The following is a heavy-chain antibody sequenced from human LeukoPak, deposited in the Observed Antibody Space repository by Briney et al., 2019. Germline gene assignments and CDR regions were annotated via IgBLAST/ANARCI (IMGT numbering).Heavy chain of an antibody. D-gene: IGHD6-19*01. J-gene: IGHJ4*02. V-gene: IGHV3-21*05. Sequence: PGGSLRLSCTASGFTFSSYAMNWVRQAPGKGLEWVSYMSSSSGYTNYADSVKGRFTISRDNAKNSLYLQLNSLRAEDTAVYYCATSHIRIAEAGTSFDYWGQGTLVTVSS. CDR2: MSSSSGYT. CDR3: ATSHIRIAEAGTSFDY. CDR1: GFTFSSYA.